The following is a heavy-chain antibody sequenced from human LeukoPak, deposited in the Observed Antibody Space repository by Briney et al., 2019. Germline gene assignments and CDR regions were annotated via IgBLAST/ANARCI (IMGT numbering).Heavy chain of an antibody. CDR3: AKDQNYDSSGYYCHAY. D-gene: IGHD3-22*01. Sequence: PGGSLRLSCAASGFTFSSYAMSWVRQAPGKGLEWVSAISGSGGSTSYVDSVKGRFTISRDNSKNTLYLQMNSLRAEDTAVYYCAKDQNYDSSGYYCHAYWGRGTLVTVSS. V-gene: IGHV3-23*01. CDR1: GFTFSSYA. CDR2: ISGSGGST. J-gene: IGHJ4*02.